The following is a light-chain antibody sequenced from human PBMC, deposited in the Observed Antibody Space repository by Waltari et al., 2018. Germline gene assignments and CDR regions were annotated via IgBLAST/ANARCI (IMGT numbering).Light chain of an antibody. CDR1: QTVVNDF. CDR3: QQYGSSPPFA. V-gene: IGKV3-20*01. J-gene: IGKJ3*01. CDR2: GSS. Sequence: LTQGSGTLFWPPEARSTLPCRASQTVVNDFLAWYQHRPDQTPRLLIYGSSTRAPGVPDRISGSGSGTDFTLTISRLQPEDFAVYYCQQYGSSPPFAFGPGTKVEI.